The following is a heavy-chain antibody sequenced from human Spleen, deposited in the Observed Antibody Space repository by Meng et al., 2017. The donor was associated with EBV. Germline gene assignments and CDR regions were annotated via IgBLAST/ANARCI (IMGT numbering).Heavy chain of an antibody. J-gene: IGHJ4*02. Sequence: HVQLLGAGGGVGQPGRSLRLSCAASGITFSSFPIHWVRQAPGKGPEWVALISFDGSNKYYADSVKGRFTISRDNSKSTLYLQRNSLRAEDTAVYYCARGLDYWGQGSLVTVSS. V-gene: IGHV3-30-3*01. D-gene: IGHD4-11*01. CDR2: ISFDGSNK. CDR1: GITFSSFP. CDR3: ARGLDY.